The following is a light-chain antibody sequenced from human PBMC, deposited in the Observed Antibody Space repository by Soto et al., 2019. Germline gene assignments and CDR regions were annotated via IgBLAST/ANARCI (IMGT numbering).Light chain of an antibody. J-gene: IGLJ1*01. CDR1: SRDVGSYNL. Sequence: QSALTQPASVSGSPGQSIAISCTGTSRDVGSYNLVSWYQQHPGKAPKVMIYEGSKRPSGVSDRFSGSKSGNTASLTISGLQGDDEADYYCCSYAGSSTYVFGTGTKLTVL. CDR3: CSYAGSSTYV. V-gene: IGLV2-23*01. CDR2: EGS.